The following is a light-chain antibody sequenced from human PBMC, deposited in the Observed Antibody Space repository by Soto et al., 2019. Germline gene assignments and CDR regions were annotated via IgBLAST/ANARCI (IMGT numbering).Light chain of an antibody. Sequence: QSALTQPASVSGSPGQSIPISCTGTSSDVGSYNLVSWYQQHPGKAPKLMMYEGSKRPSGVSNRFSGSKSGNTASLTISGLQAEDEADYYCCSYAGSSTSVFGGGTQLTVL. CDR2: EGS. CDR1: SSDVGSYNL. CDR3: CSYAGSSTSV. V-gene: IGLV2-23*01. J-gene: IGLJ7*01.